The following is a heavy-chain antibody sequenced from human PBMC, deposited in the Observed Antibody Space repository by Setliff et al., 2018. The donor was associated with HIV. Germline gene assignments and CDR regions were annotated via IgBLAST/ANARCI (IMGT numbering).Heavy chain of an antibody. CDR1: GGSISSSSYY. Sequence: SLTCTVSGGSISSSSYYWGWIRQPPGKGLEWIGGIYYSGSTYYNPSLKSRVTISVDTSKNQFSLKLSSVTAADTAVYYCARRGLSPRFNDYYYGMDVWGQGTTVTVSS. D-gene: IGHD3-16*01. CDR2: IYYSGST. CDR3: ARRGLSPRFNDYYYGMDV. J-gene: IGHJ6*02. V-gene: IGHV4-39*01.